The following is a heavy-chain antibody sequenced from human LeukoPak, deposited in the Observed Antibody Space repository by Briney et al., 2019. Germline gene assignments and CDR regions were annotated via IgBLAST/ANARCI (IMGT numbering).Heavy chain of an antibody. Sequence: SETLSLTCTVSGYSISSGYYWGWIRQPPGKGLEWIGRIYSSGSADYNPSLKSRVSMSVDTSKNQFSLKLNSVTAADTAVYYCARGPPPDFDYWGQGTLVTVSS. CDR2: IYSSGSA. CDR3: ARGPPPDFDY. J-gene: IGHJ4*02. V-gene: IGHV4-38-2*02. CDR1: GYSISSGYY.